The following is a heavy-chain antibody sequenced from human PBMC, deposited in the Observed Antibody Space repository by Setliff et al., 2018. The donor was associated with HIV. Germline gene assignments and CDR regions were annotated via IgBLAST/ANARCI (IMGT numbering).Heavy chain of an antibody. D-gene: IGHD4-4*01. J-gene: IGHJ4*02. CDR1: GYTFTDYF. V-gene: IGHV1-69-2*01. Sequence: ASVKVSCKASGYTFTDYFIHWILQAPGKGLEWMGRIDPQDGETTFAEKFQGRVTVTADTSTDIAYMELGSLRSDDTAVYYCAAIAYSRPDYWGQGTLVTVSS. CDR2: IDPQDGET. CDR3: AAIAYSRPDY.